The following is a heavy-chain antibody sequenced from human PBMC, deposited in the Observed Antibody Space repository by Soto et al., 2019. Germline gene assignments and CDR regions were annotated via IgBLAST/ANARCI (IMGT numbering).Heavy chain of an antibody. Sequence: QVQLVESGGGVVQPGRSLRLSCAASGFNIGKHGMHWVRQAPGKGLEWVAMISYAGSESYYADSVKGRFTISRDISTNTLYLQMNSLRAEDTAVYHCAKDLYGSGWYNYFDPWGQGTLVTVSS. V-gene: IGHV3-30*18. D-gene: IGHD6-19*01. CDR2: ISYAGSES. CDR1: GFNIGKHG. CDR3: AKDLYGSGWYNYFDP. J-gene: IGHJ5*02.